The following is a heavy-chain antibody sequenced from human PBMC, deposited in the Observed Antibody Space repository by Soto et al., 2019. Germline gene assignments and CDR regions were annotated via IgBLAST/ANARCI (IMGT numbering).Heavy chain of an antibody. Sequence: SETLSLTCTVSGGSISSDGNYWSWIRQHPGKGLEWIGYIYYSGSTYYNPSLKSRVTISVDTSKNQFSLKLNSVTAADTAVYYCTRARMVRGIIYYYGMDVWGQGTTVTVSS. CDR2: IYYSGST. J-gene: IGHJ6*02. CDR3: TRARMVRGIIYYYGMDV. CDR1: GGSISSDGNY. D-gene: IGHD3-10*01. V-gene: IGHV4-31*03.